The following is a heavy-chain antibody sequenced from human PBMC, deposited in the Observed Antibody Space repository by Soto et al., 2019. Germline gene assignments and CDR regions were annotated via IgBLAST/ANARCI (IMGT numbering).Heavy chain of an antibody. V-gene: IGHV3-23*01. CDR2: ISGSGGST. J-gene: IGHJ4*02. Sequence: GGSLRLSCAASGFTFSSYAMSWVRQAPGKGLEWVSAISGSGGSTYYADSVKGRFTISRDNSKNTLYLQMNSLRAEDTAVYYCAKVSVGRELLASLGYWGQGTLVTVSS. CDR3: AKVSVGRELLASLGY. CDR1: GFTFSSYA. D-gene: IGHD1-26*01.